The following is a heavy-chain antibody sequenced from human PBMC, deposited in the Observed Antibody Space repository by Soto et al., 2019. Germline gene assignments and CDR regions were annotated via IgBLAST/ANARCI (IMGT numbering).Heavy chain of an antibody. Sequence: QVQLVESGGGVVQPGRSLRLSCAASGLTFSSYGMHWVRQAPGKGLEWAAVIWYDGSNKYYADSVKGRFTISRENSKNTLYLQMNSLRAEDTAVYYCARGMLAVAGTSVLFDYWGKGTLVTVSS. V-gene: IGHV3-33*01. D-gene: IGHD6-19*01. CDR2: IWYDGSNK. J-gene: IGHJ4*02. CDR1: GLTFSSYG. CDR3: ARGMLAVAGTSVLFDY.